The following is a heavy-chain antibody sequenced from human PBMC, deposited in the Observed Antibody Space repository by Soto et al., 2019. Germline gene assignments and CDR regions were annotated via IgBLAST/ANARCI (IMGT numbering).Heavy chain of an antibody. CDR1: GYTLTELS. V-gene: IGHV1-24*01. D-gene: IGHD6-13*01. Sequence: QVQLVQSGAEVKKPGASVKVSCKVSGYTLTELSMHWVRQAPGKGPEWMGGFDTEDGDTIYAQKFQGRVTMSEDTATDTAYMELSSLRYEETAVYYCATDFQSQYSSSWYRPVACDYRGKGPLVTVSS. CDR3: ATDFQSQYSSSWYRPVACDY. J-gene: IGHJ4*02. CDR2: FDTEDGDT.